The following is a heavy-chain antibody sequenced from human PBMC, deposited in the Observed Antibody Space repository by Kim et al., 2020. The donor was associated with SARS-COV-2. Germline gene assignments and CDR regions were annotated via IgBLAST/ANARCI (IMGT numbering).Heavy chain of an antibody. CDR2: IYYSGST. V-gene: IGHV4-59*08. CDR1: GGSISSYY. Sequence: SETLSLTCTVSGGSISSYYWSWIRQPPGKGLEWIGYIYYSGSTNYNPSLKSRVTISVDTSKNQFSLKLSSVTAADTAVYYCARLSSIAARPSRYFDYWGQGTLVTVSS. J-gene: IGHJ4*02. CDR3: ARLSSIAARPSRYFDY. D-gene: IGHD6-6*01.